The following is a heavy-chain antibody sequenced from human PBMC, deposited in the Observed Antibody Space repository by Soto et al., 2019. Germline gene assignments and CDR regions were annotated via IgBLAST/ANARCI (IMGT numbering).Heavy chain of an antibody. J-gene: IGHJ2*01. Sequence: VRQAHGKGLEWVSAISGSGGSTYYADSVKGRFTISRDNSKNTLYLKMNRLRAEDTAVYYCVKVQLFFFQAEDGIRDL. V-gene: IGHV3-23*01. D-gene: IGHD3-3*02. CDR2: ISGSGGST. CDR3: VKVQLFFFQAEDGIRDL.